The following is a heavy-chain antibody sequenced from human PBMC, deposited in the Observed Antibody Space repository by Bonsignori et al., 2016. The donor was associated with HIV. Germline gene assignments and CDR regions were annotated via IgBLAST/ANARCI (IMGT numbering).Heavy chain of an antibody. J-gene: IGHJ6*03. V-gene: IGHV3-7*03. CDR1: GFTFSSYW. D-gene: IGHD4-11*01. CDR3: ARGGVTQFPYYYYYMDV. CDR2: IKQDGSEK. Sequence: GESLKISCAASGFTFSSYWMSWVRQAPGKGLEWVANIKQDGSEKYYVDSVKGRFTISRDNAKNSLYLQMNSLRAEDTAVYYCARGGVTQFPYYYYYMDVWGKGTTVTVSS.